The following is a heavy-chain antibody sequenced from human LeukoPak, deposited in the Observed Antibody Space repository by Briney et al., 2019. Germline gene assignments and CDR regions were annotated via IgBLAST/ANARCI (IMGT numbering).Heavy chain of an antibody. J-gene: IGHJ4*02. CDR2: MSYDGSEK. Sequence: PGGSLRLSCEASGFTFSGYGMHWVRQAPGKGLEWVAVMSYDGSEKFSADSVKGRFTISRDNSKNTLYLQMNSLRAEDTAVYYCARVKSGRVVDYWGQGTLVTVSS. CDR3: ARVKSGRVVDY. D-gene: IGHD3/OR15-3a*01. CDR1: GFTFSGYG. V-gene: IGHV3-33*05.